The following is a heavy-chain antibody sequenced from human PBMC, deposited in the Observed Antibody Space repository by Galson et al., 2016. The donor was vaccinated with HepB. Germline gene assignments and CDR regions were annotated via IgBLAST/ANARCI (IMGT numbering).Heavy chain of an antibody. CDR3: ARGASGSPRLARVNFDH. V-gene: IGHV3-21*04. CDR2: ISSGSDGYI. CDR1: GFTFSRDS. J-gene: IGHJ4*02. D-gene: IGHD6-6*01. Sequence: SLRLSCAASGFTFSRDSMIWVRQAPGKGLEWVSSISSGSDGYIYYADSVKGRFTISRDNAKNSVYLHMISLTPEDTAVYYCARGASGSPRLARVNFDHWGQGALVTVSS.